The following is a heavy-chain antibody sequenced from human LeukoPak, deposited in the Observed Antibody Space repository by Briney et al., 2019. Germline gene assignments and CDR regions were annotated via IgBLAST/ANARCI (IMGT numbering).Heavy chain of an antibody. D-gene: IGHD1-1*01. CDR2: IYYSGST. Sequence: SETLSLTCTVSGGSISSGDYYWSWIRQLPGKGLEWIGYIYYSGSTYYNPSLKSRVTISVDTSKNQFSLKLSSVTAADTAVYCCAGTGAVQNWGQGTLVTVSS. J-gene: IGHJ4*02. CDR1: GGSISSGDYY. V-gene: IGHV4-30-4*08. CDR3: AGTGAVQN.